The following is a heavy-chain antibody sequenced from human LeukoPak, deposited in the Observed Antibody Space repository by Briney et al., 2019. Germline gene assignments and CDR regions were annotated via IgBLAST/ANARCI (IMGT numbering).Heavy chain of an antibody. J-gene: IGHJ4*02. Sequence: GGSLRLSCAASGFTFSTYWMSWVRQAPGKGLEWVANIKEDGGEKYYVDSVRGRFTISRDNAKNSLNLQMTSLRAEDTAVYYCARDPRSKGGDWGDFDYWGQGTLVTVSS. V-gene: IGHV3-7*01. CDR2: IKEDGGEK. CDR1: GFTFSTYW. CDR3: ARDPRSKGGDWGDFDY. D-gene: IGHD2-21*02.